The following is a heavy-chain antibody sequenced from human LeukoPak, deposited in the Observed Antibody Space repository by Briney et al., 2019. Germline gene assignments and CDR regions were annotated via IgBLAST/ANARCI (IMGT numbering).Heavy chain of an antibody. J-gene: IGHJ3*01. CDR3: ARGWVVATGAFDV. CDR1: GFTVNINY. CDR2: IYSGGPT. V-gene: IGHV3-53*01. Sequence: PGGSLRLSCAASGFTVNINYMTWVRQAPGQGLEWVSVIYSGGPTYYADSVRGRFTISGDISKNMVYLQMNSLRAEDTAVYYCARGWVVATGAFDVWGQGTMVTVSS. D-gene: IGHD2-15*01.